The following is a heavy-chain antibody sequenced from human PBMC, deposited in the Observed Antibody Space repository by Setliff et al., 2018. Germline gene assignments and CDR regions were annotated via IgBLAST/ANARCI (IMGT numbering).Heavy chain of an antibody. CDR1: GDSFSDYY. D-gene: IGHD3-10*01. CDR2: VYYSGYT. CDR3: ARVDFTMIQGVIGH. J-gene: IGHJ1*01. V-gene: IGHV4-34*01. Sequence: SETLSLTCAVYGDSFSDYYWGWIRQAPGKGMEWIGSVYYSGYTYYKPSLQSRVTMSVDTSKNQFSLKLTSVTAADTAVYYCARVDFTMIQGVIGHWGQGTLVTVSS.